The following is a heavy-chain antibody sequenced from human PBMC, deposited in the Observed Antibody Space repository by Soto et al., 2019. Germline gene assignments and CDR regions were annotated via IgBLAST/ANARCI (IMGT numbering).Heavy chain of an antibody. CDR1: GFTFNSNY. CDR2: IYSGDNK. Sequence: PGGSLRLSCAASGFTFNSNYMSRVRQAPGKGLQWVSIIYSGDNKYYADSVKGRFTISRDNSKNTLYLQMNSLRAEDTAVYYCARVSRGYSNIEYFDYWGQGTLVTVSS. V-gene: IGHV3-66*01. D-gene: IGHD4-4*01. J-gene: IGHJ4*02. CDR3: ARVSRGYSNIEYFDY.